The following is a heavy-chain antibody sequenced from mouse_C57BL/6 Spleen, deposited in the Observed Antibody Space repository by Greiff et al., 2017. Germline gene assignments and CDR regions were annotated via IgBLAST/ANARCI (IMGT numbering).Heavy chain of an antibody. V-gene: IGHV1-52*01. J-gene: IGHJ1*03. D-gene: IGHD2-12*01. CDR2: IDPSDSET. CDR3: ARSYDGSPYWYFDV. CDR1: GYTFTSYW. Sequence: QVQLQQPGAELVRPGSSVKLSCKASGYTFTSYWMHWVKQRPIQGLEWIGNIDPSDSETHYNQKFKDKATLTVDKSSSTAYMQLSSLTSEDSAVYYCARSYDGSPYWYFDVWGTGTTVTVSS.